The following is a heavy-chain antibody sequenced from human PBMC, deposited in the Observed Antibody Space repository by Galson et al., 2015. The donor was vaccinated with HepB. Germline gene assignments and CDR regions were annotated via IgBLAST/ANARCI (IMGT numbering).Heavy chain of an antibody. J-gene: IGHJ4*02. CDR3: ARNSGYDAHFDY. CDR2: IIPIFGTA. CDR1: GGAFSSYA. D-gene: IGHD5-12*01. Sequence: SVKVSCKASGGAFSSYAISWVRQAPGQGLEWMGGIIPIFGTANYAQKFQGRVTITADESTSTAYMELSSLRSEDTAVYYCARNSGYDAHFDYWGQGTLVTVSS. V-gene: IGHV1-69*13.